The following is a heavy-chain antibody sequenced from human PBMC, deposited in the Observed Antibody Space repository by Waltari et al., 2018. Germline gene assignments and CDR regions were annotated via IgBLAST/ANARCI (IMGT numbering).Heavy chain of an antibody. V-gene: IGHV3-30*10. CDR1: GFTFRNFA. CDR3: ARGRGFYDNFGDVAFET. CDR2: VSFDGDSN. J-gene: IGHJ3*02. Sequence: QVQMVQSGGGVVQPGRSVKLSCAASGFTFRNFAMHWVRQATGKGLEWLAVVSFDGDSNNYIDSLKGRINISRDNSKNTLFLQMNSLRPEDTATYYCARGRGFYDNFGDVAFETWGQGTLVIVSS. D-gene: IGHD3-22*01.